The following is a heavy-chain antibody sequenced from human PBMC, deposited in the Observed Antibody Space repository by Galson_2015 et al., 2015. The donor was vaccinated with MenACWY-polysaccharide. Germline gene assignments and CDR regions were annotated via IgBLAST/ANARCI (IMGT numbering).Heavy chain of an antibody. V-gene: IGHV1-3*01. D-gene: IGHD6-6*01. CDR3: AKAGPSSGGTYFDY. CDR1: GYTFTSYA. Sequence: SVKFSCKAFGYTFTSYAIHWVRQAPGQRLEWMGWINAGNGNTKYSQNFQGRVTITRDTSASTAYMELSSLRSEDTAVYYCAKAGPSSGGTYFDYWGQGSLVTVSS. CDR2: INAGNGNT. J-gene: IGHJ4*02.